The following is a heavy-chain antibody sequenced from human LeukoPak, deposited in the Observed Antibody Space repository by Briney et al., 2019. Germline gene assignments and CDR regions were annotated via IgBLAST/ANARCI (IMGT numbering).Heavy chain of an antibody. V-gene: IGHV1-69*13. CDR2: IIPIFGTA. CDR1: GGTFSSYA. CDR3: ARATSLPIWYFDY. J-gene: IGHJ4*02. Sequence: ASVKVSCKASGGTFSSYAISWVRQAPGQGLEWMGGIIPIFGTANYAQKSQGRVTITADESTSTAYMELSSLRSEDTAVYYCARATSLPIWYFDYWGQGTLVTVSS.